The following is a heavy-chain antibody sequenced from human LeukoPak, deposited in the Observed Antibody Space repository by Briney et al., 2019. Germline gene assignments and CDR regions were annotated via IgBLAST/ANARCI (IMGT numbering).Heavy chain of an antibody. Sequence: GGSLRLFCAGSGFIFSNAWVSWVRQASGKGLQWVGRIHSKTDGGTIDYAAPVKDRFTIARDDSKSTVYLQTTSLKTDATAVYYCTMEGAWGQGTLVTVSS. J-gene: IGHJ5*02. CDR1: GFIFSNAW. CDR3: TMEGA. V-gene: IGHV3-15*01. CDR2: IHSKTDGGTI. D-gene: IGHD3-3*01.